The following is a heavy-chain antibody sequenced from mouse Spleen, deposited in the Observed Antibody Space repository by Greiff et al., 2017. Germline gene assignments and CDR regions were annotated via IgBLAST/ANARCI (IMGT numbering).Heavy chain of an antibody. Sequence: EVKLVESGPGLVKPSQSLSLTCSVTGYSITSGYYWNWIRQFPGNKLEWMGYISYDGSNNYNPSLKNRISITRDTSKNQFFLKLNSVTTEDTATYYCARDDYDLFAYWGQGTLVTVSA. CDR3: ARDDYDLFAY. V-gene: IGHV3-6*01. J-gene: IGHJ3*01. D-gene: IGHD2-4*01. CDR1: GYSITSGYY. CDR2: ISYDGSN.